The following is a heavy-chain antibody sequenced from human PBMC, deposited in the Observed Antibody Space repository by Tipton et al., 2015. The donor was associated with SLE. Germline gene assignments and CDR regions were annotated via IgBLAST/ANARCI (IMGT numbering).Heavy chain of an antibody. CDR2: IYYSGST. D-gene: IGHD6-19*01. V-gene: IGHV4-39*07. Sequence: TLSLTCTVSGGSISSSSYYWGWIRQPPGKGLEWIGSIYYSGSTIYNPSLKSRVTISVDTSKNHFSLKLSSVTAADTAVYYCARLAVAGMWYYFDFWGQGAPVTVSS. J-gene: IGHJ4*02. CDR3: ARLAVAGMWYYFDF. CDR1: GGSISSSSYY.